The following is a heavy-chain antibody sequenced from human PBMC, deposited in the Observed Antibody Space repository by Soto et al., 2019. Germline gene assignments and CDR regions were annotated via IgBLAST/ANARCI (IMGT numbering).Heavy chain of an antibody. CDR1: GFSLSTSGVG. D-gene: IGHD1-1*01. V-gene: IGHV2-5*01. CDR3: GPSQGTGGFDP. Sequence: SGPTLVKPTQTLTLTCTFSGFSLSTSGVGVGWIRQPPGKALGWLALIYWNDDKRYSPSLKSRLTITKDTSKNQVVLTMTNMDPVDTATYYCGPSQGTGGFDPWGQGTLVTVSS. J-gene: IGHJ5*02. CDR2: IYWNDDK.